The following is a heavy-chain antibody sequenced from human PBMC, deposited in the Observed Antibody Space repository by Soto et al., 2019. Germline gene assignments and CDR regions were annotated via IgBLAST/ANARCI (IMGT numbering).Heavy chain of an antibody. Sequence: PGGSLRLSCAASGFTFSSYSMNWLRQAPGKGLEWVSYISSSSSTIYYADSVKGRFTISRDNAKNSLYLQMNSLRAEDTAVCYCARDRPIAPPLFAYWGKGPLVPV. V-gene: IGHV3-48*01. D-gene: IGHD6-13*01. CDR2: ISSSSSTI. J-gene: IGHJ4*02. CDR3: ARDRPIAPPLFAY. CDR1: GFTFSSYS.